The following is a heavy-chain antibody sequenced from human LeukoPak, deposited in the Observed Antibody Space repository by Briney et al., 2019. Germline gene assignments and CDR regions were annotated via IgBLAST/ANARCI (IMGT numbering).Heavy chain of an antibody. V-gene: IGHV3-7*03. J-gene: IGHJ4*02. D-gene: IGHD1-14*01. Sequence: PGGSLRLSCAASGFTFSSYAMSWVRQAPGKGLEWVANIRQDGSEKYFADSVKGRFTISRDNAKNSLFLQVNSLRGEDTAVYYWARDRTGAGLDYWGQGTLVPVSS. CDR2: IRQDGSEK. CDR1: GFTFSSYA. CDR3: ARDRTGAGLDY.